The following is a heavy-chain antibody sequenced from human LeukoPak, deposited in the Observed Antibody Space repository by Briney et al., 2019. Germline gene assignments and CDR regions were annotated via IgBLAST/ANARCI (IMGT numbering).Heavy chain of an antibody. CDR1: GGSISSHY. V-gene: IGHV4-59*11. J-gene: IGHJ5*02. CDR2: IYYSGST. D-gene: IGHD3-22*01. Sequence: PSETLSLTCTVSGGSISSHYRSWIRQPPGKGLEWIGYIYYSGSTNYNPSLKSRVTISVDTSKNQFSLKLSSVTAADTAVYYCARDRILNYYDSSGSHWFDPWGQGTLVTVSS. CDR3: ARDRILNYYDSSGSHWFDP.